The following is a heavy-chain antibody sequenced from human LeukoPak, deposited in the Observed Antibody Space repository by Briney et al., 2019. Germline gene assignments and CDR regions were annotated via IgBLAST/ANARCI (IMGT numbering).Heavy chain of an antibody. CDR1: GGSISSSSYY. CDR3: ARRYDYVGGSYRIDY. Sequence: PSETLSLTCTVSGGSISSSSYYWGWIRQPPGKGLEWIGSIYYSGSTYYNPSLKSRVTISVDTSKNQFSLKLSSVTAADTAVYYCARRYDYVGGSYRIDYWGQGTLVTVSS. CDR2: IYYSGST. D-gene: IGHD3-16*02. J-gene: IGHJ4*02. V-gene: IGHV4-39*07.